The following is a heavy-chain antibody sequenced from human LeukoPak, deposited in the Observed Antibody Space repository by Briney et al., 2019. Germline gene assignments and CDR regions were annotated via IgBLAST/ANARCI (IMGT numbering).Heavy chain of an antibody. V-gene: IGHV4-30-2*01. J-gene: IGHJ3*02. CDR1: GGSISSGGYY. CDR3: ARVPIGLRTFDI. CDR2: IYHSGST. D-gene: IGHD2-21*01. Sequence: PSQTLSLTCTVSGGSISSGGYYWSWIRQPPGEGLEWIGYIYHSGSTYYNPSLKSRVTISVDRSKNQFSLKLSSVTAADTAVYYCARVPIGLRTFDIWGQGTMLTVSS.